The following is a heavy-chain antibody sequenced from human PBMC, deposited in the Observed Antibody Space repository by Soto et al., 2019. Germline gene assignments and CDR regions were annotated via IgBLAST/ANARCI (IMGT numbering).Heavy chain of an antibody. CDR3: AKDSYILTGYYNLNWFDP. CDR1: GFTFSSYA. V-gene: IGHV3-23*01. Sequence: EVQLLESGGGLVQPGGSLRLSCAASGFTFSSYAMSWVRQAPGKGLEWVSAISGSGGSTYYADSVKGRFTISRDNSKNTLYLQMNSLRAEDTAVYYCAKDSYILTGYYNLNWFDPWGQGTLVTVSS. D-gene: IGHD3-9*01. J-gene: IGHJ5*02. CDR2: ISGSGGST.